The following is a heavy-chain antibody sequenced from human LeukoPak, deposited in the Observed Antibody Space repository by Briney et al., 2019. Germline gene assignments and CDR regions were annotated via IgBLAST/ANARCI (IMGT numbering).Heavy chain of an antibody. CDR2: ISATGGTT. Sequence: GGSLRLSCVASGFTFSRYSLNWVRQAPGKGLEWVSAISATGGTTYYADSVKGRFTISRDNSKNTLYLQMNSLRAEDTAVYYCAKFDVGTAMVLGHLNYWGQGTLVIVSS. CDR1: GFTFSRYS. CDR3: AKFDVGTAMVLGHLNY. V-gene: IGHV3-23*01. J-gene: IGHJ4*02. D-gene: IGHD5-18*01.